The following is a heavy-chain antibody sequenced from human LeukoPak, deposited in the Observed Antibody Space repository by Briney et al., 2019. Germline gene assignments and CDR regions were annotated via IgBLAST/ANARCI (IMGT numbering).Heavy chain of an antibody. CDR3: ARVTMIVVVNWFDP. J-gene: IGHJ5*02. D-gene: IGHD3-22*01. CDR2: INHSGST. Sequence: SETLSPTCTVSGGSVSSDNYYWSWIRQPPGKGLEWIGEINHSGSTNYNPSLKSRVTISVDTSKNQFSLKLSSVTAADTAVYYCARVTMIVVVNWFDPWGQGTLVTVSS. V-gene: IGHV4-39*07. CDR1: GGSVSSDNYY.